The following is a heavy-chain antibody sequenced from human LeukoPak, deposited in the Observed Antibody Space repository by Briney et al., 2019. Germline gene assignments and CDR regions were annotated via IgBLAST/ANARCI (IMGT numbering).Heavy chain of an antibody. D-gene: IGHD3-3*01. CDR3: ARGPYDLWSGYLRPLFDY. CDR2: IYYSGST. CDR1: GGSISSGDYY. V-gene: IGHV4-30-4*01. Sequence: SETLSLTCTVSGGSISSGDYYWSWIRQPPGKGLEWIGYIYYSGSTYYNPSLKSRVTISVDTSKNQFSLKLSSVTAADTAVYYCARGPYDLWSGYLRPLFDYWGQGTLVTVSS. J-gene: IGHJ4*02.